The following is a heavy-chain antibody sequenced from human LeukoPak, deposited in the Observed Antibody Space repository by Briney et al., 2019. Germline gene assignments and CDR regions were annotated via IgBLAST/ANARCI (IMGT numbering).Heavy chain of an antibody. CDR3: ARPHDTGVGASGSGWSYFDF. Sequence: GESLKISCKGSGYRFTNYWITWVRQMPGKGLEWMGIINPADGYTRYSPSFQGQVTISTDPSIFTPYLQWSSLRASDTAIYYCARPHDTGVGASGSGWSYFDFWGQGALITVSS. J-gene: IGHJ4*02. CDR1: GYRFTNYW. CDR2: INPADGYT. D-gene: IGHD6-19*01. V-gene: IGHV5-51*01.